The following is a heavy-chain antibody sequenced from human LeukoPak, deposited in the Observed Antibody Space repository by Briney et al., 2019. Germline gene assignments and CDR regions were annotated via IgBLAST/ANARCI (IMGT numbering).Heavy chain of an antibody. CDR1: GFTFSNAW. V-gene: IGHV3-15*01. CDR3: NIDRIGDWYLYNGVGV. CDR2: IKRKTDGGTS. J-gene: IGHJ6*02. Sequence: GGSLRLSCAASGFTFSNAWMSWVRQAPGKGLEWVGRIKRKTDGGTSDYAAPAKGRFTISRDDSENTLYLQMNNLKTEDTAVYYCNIDRIGDWYLYNGVGVWGQGTTVTVSS. D-gene: IGHD3-9*01.